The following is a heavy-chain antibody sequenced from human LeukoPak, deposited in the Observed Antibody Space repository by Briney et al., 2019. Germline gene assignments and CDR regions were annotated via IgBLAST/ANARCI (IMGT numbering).Heavy chain of an antibody. J-gene: IGHJ4*02. CDR2: ISTYNGNT. V-gene: IGHV1-18*01. Sequence: ASVKVSCKASGYTFTTYGISWVRQAPGQGLEWMGCISTYNGNTKYAQKLQGRVTMTTDTSTSTAYMELRSLRSDDTAVYYCARDLVIYYDSSDYYKRGCGYWGQGTLVTVSS. CDR3: ARDLVIYYDSSDYYKRGCGY. CDR1: GYTFTTYG. D-gene: IGHD3-22*01.